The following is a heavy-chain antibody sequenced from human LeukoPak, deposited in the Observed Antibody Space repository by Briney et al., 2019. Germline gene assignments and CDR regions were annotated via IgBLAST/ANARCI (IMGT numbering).Heavy chain of an antibody. CDR2: IYYSGST. J-gene: IGHJ6*03. V-gene: IGHV4-39*07. CDR3: ARATYYDFWSGYSDYYYMDV. D-gene: IGHD3-3*01. CDR1: GGSISSSSYY. Sequence: SETLSLTCTVSGGSISSSSYYWGWIRQPPGKGLEWIGSIYYSGSTYYNPSLKSRVTISVDTSKNQFSLKLSSVTAADTAVYYCARATYYDFWSGYSDYYYMDVWGKGTTVTVSS.